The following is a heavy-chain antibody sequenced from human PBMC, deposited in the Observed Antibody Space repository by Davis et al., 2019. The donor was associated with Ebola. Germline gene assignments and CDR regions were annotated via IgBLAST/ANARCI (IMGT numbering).Heavy chain of an antibody. V-gene: IGHV4-34*01. CDR3: AIQVVGATRVFDF. J-gene: IGHJ4*02. Sequence: MPSETLSLTCAVYGGSFSGYYWSWIRQPPGKGLEWIGEINHSGSTNYNPSLSSRVAVSVDTSKNHFSLKLSSVAAADTAIYYCAIQVVGATRVFDFWGQGTLVTVSS. D-gene: IGHD2-15*01. CDR1: GGSFSGYY. CDR2: INHSGST.